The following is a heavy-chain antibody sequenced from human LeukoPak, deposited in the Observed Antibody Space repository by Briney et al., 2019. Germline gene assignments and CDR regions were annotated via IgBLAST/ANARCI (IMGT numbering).Heavy chain of an antibody. CDR1: GGSISTSNYY. J-gene: IGHJ3*02. D-gene: IGHD2-21*02. Sequence: SETLSLTCTVSGGSISTSNYYWGWIRQPPGKGLEWIGYIYYSGSTNYNPSLKSRVTISVDTSKNQFFLKLSSVTAADTAVYYCARALHRGGDCDDAFDIWGQGTMVTVSS. V-gene: IGHV4-61*05. CDR2: IYYSGST. CDR3: ARALHRGGDCDDAFDI.